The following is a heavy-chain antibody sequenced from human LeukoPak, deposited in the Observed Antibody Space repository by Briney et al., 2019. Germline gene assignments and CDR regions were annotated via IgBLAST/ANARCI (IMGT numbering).Heavy chain of an antibody. J-gene: IGHJ4*02. Sequence: SETLSLTCAVYGGSFSGYYWSWIRQPPGKGLEWIGEINHSGSTNYNPSLKSRVTISVDTSKNQFSLKLSSVTAADTAVYYCARLFFFDYWGQGTLVTISS. V-gene: IGHV4-34*01. CDR2: INHSGST. CDR1: GGSFSGYY. CDR3: ARLFFFDY.